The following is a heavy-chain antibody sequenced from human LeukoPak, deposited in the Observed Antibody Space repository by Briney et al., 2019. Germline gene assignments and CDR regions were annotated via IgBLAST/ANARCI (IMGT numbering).Heavy chain of an antibody. J-gene: IGHJ4*02. Sequence: GGSLRLSCAGSGFTFSNYWMHWVRQVPGKGLVWVSRMDFYGSTTDYADSVKGRFTISRDNAKNSLYLQMNSLRAEDTAVYYCAGGRTTVAPLNYWGQGTLVTVSS. CDR3: AGGRTTVAPLNY. CDR2: MDFYGSTT. D-gene: IGHD3-16*01. V-gene: IGHV3-74*01. CDR1: GFTFSNYW.